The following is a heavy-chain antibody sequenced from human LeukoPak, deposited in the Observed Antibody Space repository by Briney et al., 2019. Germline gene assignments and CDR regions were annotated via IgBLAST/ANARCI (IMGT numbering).Heavy chain of an antibody. J-gene: IGHJ4*02. CDR2: ISYDGSNQ. CDR1: GLTFSTNG. CDR3: AKGSYSDTSGPLYYFDY. D-gene: IGHD3-22*01. Sequence: GGSLRLSCAASGLTFSTNGMHWVRPAPGKGLEWGAVISYDGSNQYYSDSVKGRFTISRDNSKNTLYLQMSSLRAEDTAVYYCAKGSYSDTSGPLYYFDYWGQGTLVTVSS. V-gene: IGHV3-30*18.